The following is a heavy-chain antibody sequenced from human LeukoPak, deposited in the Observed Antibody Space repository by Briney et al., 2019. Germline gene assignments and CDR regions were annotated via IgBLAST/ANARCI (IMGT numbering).Heavy chain of an antibody. CDR3: ARDLAAAGHYYYYMDV. D-gene: IGHD6-13*01. Sequence: SETLSLTCTVSGGSTSSYYWSWVRHPAAKGLEWVGRIYTSGSTNYNPSLKSRVTMSVATSKTQFSLSLSSVTAADTAVYYCARDLAAAGHYYYYMDVWGKGTTVTVSS. CDR1: GGSTSSYY. V-gene: IGHV4-4*07. CDR2: IYTSGST. J-gene: IGHJ6*03.